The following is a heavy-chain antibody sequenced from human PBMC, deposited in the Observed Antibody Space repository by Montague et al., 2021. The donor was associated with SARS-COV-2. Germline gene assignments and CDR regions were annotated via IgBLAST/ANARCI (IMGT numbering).Heavy chain of an antibody. CDR2: ISYSGST. V-gene: IGHV4-59*01. J-gene: IGHJ4*02. CDR1: GGSISNYY. CDR3: ARDFDY. Sequence: SETLSLTCTVSGGSISNYYWSWIRQPPGKGLEWIGYISYSGSTNYSPSLKSRVTISVDTSKNQLSLKVISATAADTAVYYCARDFDYWGQGTLVTVSS.